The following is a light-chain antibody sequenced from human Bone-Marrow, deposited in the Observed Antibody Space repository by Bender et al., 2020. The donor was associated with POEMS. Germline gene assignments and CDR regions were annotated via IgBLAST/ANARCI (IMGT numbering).Light chain of an antibody. CDR1: SSNFGNNA. CDR2: SNN. J-gene: IGLJ3*02. CDR3: SSWDDSLNGWV. Sequence: TISCSGTSSNFGNNAANWYQHVPGTAPKLLIYSNNQRPSGVPDRFSASTSCTSASLAISGLHSDDEADYYCSSWDDSLNGWVFGGGTKLTVL. V-gene: IGLV1-44*01.